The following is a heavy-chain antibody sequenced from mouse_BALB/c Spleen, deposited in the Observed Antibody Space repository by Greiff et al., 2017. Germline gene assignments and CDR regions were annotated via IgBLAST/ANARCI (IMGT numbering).Heavy chain of an antibody. Sequence: VQLQQSGPELVKPGASVKISCKASGYTFTDYNMHWVKQSHGKSLEWIGYIYPYNGGTGYNQKFKSKATLTVDNSSSTAYMELRSLTSEDSAVYYCASGGPTAEEDYFDYWGQGTTLTVSS. D-gene: IGHD1-2*01. CDR3: ASGGPTAEEDYFDY. CDR1: GYTFTDYN. CDR2: IYPYNGGT. J-gene: IGHJ2*01. V-gene: IGHV1S29*02.